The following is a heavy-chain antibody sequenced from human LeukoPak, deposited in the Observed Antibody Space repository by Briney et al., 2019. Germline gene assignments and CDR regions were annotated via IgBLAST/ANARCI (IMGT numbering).Heavy chain of an antibody. V-gene: IGHV3-21*01. CDR3: ARVHYDFWSGYPERYYYMDV. CDR1: GFTFSSYS. D-gene: IGHD3-3*01. Sequence: PGGSLRLSCAASGFTFSSYSMNWVRQAPGKGLEWVSSISSSSSYIYYADSVKGRFTISRDNAKNSLYLQMNSLRAEDTAVYYCARVHYDFWSGYPERYYYMDVWGKGTTVTVSS. J-gene: IGHJ6*03. CDR2: ISSSSSYI.